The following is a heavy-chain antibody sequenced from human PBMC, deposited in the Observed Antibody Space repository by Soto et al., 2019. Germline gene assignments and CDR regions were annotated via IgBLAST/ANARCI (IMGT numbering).Heavy chain of an antibody. CDR3: ARLGRGGGVVLVPCTLKDDYYDY. CDR2: INHSGST. V-gene: IGHV4-34*01. D-gene: IGHD3-16*01. CDR1: GGSFSGYY. J-gene: IGHJ4*02. Sequence: PSETLSLTCAVYGGSFSGYYWSWIRQPPGKGLEWIGEINHSGSTNYNPSLKSRVTISVDTSKNQFSLKLSSVTAADTAVYYCARLGRGGGVVLVPCTLKDDYYDYWGQGTLVTVSS.